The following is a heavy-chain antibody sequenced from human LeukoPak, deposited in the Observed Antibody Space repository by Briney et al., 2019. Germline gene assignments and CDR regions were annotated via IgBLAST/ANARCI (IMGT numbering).Heavy chain of an antibody. CDR2: IYYSGST. CDR3: ARDLGSSSDYYYGMDV. Sequence: SETLSLTCTVSGGSISSYYWSWIRQPPGKGLEWIGYIYYSGSTYYNPSLKSRVTISVDTSKNQFSLKLSSVTAADTAVYYCARDLGSSSDYYYGMDVWGQGTTVTVSS. J-gene: IGHJ6*02. CDR1: GGSISSYY. V-gene: IGHV4-59*12. D-gene: IGHD6-6*01.